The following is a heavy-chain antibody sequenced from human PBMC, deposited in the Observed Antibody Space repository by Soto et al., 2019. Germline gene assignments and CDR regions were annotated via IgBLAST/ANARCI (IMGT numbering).Heavy chain of an antibody. CDR2: ISGYNGDT. V-gene: IGHV1-18*01. D-gene: IGHD2-8*01. CDR1: GYTFTRYG. J-gene: IGHJ6*02. Sequence: GASVNVSCKASGYTFTRYGISWVRQAPGQGLEWMGWISGYNGDTNYAQKFQGRVTMTVDTSTTTAFMELTSLTSDDRAVYYCAKNGQPPYYYYGMDVWG. CDR3: AKNGQPPYYYYGMDV.